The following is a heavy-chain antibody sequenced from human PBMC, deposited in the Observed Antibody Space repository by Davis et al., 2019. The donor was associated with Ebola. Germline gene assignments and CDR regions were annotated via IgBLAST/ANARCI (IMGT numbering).Heavy chain of an antibody. CDR2: IYYTGST. D-gene: IGHD2-15*01. J-gene: IGHJ2*01. Sequence: MPSETLSLTCTVSGGSVNIIDYYWTWIRQPPGKGLEWIGYIYYTGSTNYNPSLKSRVTISADTTKKQFSLKLSSVTAADTAVYYCARPRYCSGGSCYYDWYFDLWGRGTLVTVSS. CDR1: GGSVNIIDYY. V-gene: IGHV4-61*08. CDR3: ARPRYCSGGSCYYDWYFDL.